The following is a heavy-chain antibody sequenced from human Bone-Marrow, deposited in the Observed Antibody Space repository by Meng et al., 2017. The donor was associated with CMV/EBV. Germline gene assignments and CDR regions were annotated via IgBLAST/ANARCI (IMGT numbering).Heavy chain of an antibody. CDR3: ARGYTSDFWNGYYFY. D-gene: IGHD3-3*01. CDR1: GGSFSDYN. J-gene: IGHJ4*02. Sequence: SETLSLTCAVYGGSFSDYNWSWIRQPPGKGLEWIGEINQSGDIYYNPTLKSRLAISLDTSTNQFSLKLSSVTAADTAVYYCARGYTSDFWNGYYFYWGQGTPVTVSS. V-gene: IGHV4-34*01. CDR2: INQSGDI.